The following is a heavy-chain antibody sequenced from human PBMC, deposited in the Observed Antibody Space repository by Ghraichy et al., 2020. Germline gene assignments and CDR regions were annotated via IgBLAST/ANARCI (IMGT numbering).Heavy chain of an antibody. CDR1: GITLINHA. D-gene: IGHD3-16*01. CDR2: ISYDERNT. CDR3: ARDPRDLGRPYRYAVDV. Sequence: GGSLRLSCAASGITLINHAIHWVRQAPGKGLEWVALISYDERNTYYADSVKGRFTISRDNSENKVHLQMNSLREEDTAVYYCARDPRDLGRPYRYAVDVWGKGTRVTVVS. V-gene: IGHV3-30*03. J-gene: IGHJ6*04.